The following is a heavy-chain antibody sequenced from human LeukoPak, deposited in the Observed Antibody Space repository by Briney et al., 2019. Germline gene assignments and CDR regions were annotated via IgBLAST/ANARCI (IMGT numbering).Heavy chain of an antibody. J-gene: IGHJ6*03. D-gene: IGHD3-10*01. CDR1: GGSFSGYY. V-gene: IGHV4-34*01. Sequence: PSETLSLTCAVYGGSFSGYYWSWIRQPPGKGLEWIGEINHSGSTNYNPSLKSRVTISVDTSKNQFSLKLSSVTAADTAVYYCARRVLLWFGESIHYMDVWGKGTTVTISS. CDR3: ARRVLLWFGESIHYMDV. CDR2: INHSGST.